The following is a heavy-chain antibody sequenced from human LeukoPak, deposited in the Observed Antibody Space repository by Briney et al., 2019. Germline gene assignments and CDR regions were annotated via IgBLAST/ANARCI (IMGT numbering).Heavy chain of an antibody. V-gene: IGHV3-23*01. J-gene: IGHJ6*02. CDR3: AKGRIVYYYYGMDV. CDR1: GFTFSSYA. CDR2: ISGSGGST. D-gene: IGHD3-16*02. Sequence: PGGSLRLSCAASGFTFSSYAMSWVRQAPGKGLEWVSAISGSGGSTYYADSVKGRFTISRDNSKNTLYLQMNSLRAEDTAVYYCAKGRIVYYYYGMDVWGQGTTVTVSS.